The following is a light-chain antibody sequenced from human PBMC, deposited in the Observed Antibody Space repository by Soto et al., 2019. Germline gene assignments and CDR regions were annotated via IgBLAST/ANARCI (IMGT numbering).Light chain of an antibody. CDR2: ATS. V-gene: IGKV1-12*01. CDR1: QGISSW. J-gene: IGKJ4*01. Sequence: DIQMTQSPSYVSASVGDRVTITCRASQGISSWLAWYQQKPGKAPKLLIYATSSLQSGVPSRFSGSESGTDFTLTISNLQPEDFASYCSQQAHRCPLTFGVGTKVESK. CDR3: QQAHRCPLT.